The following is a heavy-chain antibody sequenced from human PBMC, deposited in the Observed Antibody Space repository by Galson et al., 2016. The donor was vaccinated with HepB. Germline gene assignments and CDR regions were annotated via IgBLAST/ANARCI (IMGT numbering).Heavy chain of an antibody. CDR3: ASPQRGWSFDY. V-gene: IGHV3-7*01. J-gene: IGHJ4*02. D-gene: IGHD6-19*01. CDR2: IKQDGTEK. Sequence: SLRLSCAASGFTFSTYWMSWVRQAPGKGLEWVANIKQDGTEKYYVDSVKGRFTISRDNARDSLYLQMNSLRAEDTAVYYCASPQRGWSFDYWGQGTLVTVSS. CDR1: GFTFSTYW.